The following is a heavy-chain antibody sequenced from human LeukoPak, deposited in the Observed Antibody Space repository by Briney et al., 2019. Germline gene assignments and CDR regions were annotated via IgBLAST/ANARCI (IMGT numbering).Heavy chain of an antibody. Sequence: GGSLRLSCAASGFTFSNAWMSWVRQAPGKGLEWVGRIKSKTDGGTTDYAAPVKGRFTISRDDSKSTLYLQMNSLKTEDTAVYYCTTEDYDFWSGYQYYFDDWGQGTLVPSPQ. V-gene: IGHV3-15*01. CDR3: TTEDYDFWSGYQYYFDD. CDR2: IKSKTDGGTT. J-gene: IGHJ4*02. D-gene: IGHD3-3*01. CDR1: GFTFSNAW.